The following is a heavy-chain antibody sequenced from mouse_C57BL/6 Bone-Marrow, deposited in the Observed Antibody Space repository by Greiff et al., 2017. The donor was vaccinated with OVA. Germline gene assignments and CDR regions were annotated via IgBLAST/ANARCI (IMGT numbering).Heavy chain of an antibody. Sequence: QVQLKESGAELARPGASVKMSCKASGYTFTSYTMHWVKQRPGQGLEWIGYINPSSGYTKYNQKFKDKATLTADKSSSTAYMQLSSLTSEDSAVYYCARGPFLAYWGQGTLVTVSA. J-gene: IGHJ3*01. CDR1: GYTFTSYT. CDR2: INPSSGYT. V-gene: IGHV1-4*01. CDR3: ARGPFLAY.